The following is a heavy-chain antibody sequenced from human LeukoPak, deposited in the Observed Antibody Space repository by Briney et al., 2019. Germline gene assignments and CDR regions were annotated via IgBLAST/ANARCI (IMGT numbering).Heavy chain of an antibody. D-gene: IGHD3-22*01. Sequence: PSETLSLTCTVSGGSMYSYYWSWIRQPPGKGLEWIGYIYYSGSTTYNPSLKSRVTISVDTSNNQFSLKLSSVTAADMAVYYCARSPTFYHDSDGYPRGYDYWGRGTLVTVSS. CDR3: ARSPTFYHDSDGYPRGYDY. CDR2: IYYSGST. CDR1: GGSMYSYY. J-gene: IGHJ4*02. V-gene: IGHV4-59*12.